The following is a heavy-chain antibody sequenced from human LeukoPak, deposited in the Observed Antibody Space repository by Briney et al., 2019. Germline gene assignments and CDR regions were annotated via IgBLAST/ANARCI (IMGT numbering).Heavy chain of an antibody. CDR3: ASGRSNHDYGDEDAFDI. Sequence: SETLSLTCTVSGYSISSGYYWGWIRQPPGKGLQWIGSIYYSGSTYYNPSLKSRVTISVDTSKNQFSLKLSSVTAADTAVYYCASGRSNHDYGDEDAFDIWGQGTMVTVSS. J-gene: IGHJ3*02. V-gene: IGHV4-38-2*02. CDR1: GYSISSGYY. D-gene: IGHD4-17*01. CDR2: IYYSGST.